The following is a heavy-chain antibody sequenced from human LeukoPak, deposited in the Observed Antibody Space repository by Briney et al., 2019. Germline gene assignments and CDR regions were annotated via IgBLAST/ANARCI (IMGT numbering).Heavy chain of an antibody. CDR3: TRSLMTSWFDP. D-gene: IGHD3-16*01. V-gene: IGHV3-74*01. CDR1: GFTFSSYW. J-gene: IGHJ5*02. CDR2: IKSDGSST. Sequence: GGSLRLSCAASGFTFSSYWMHWVRQAPGKGLVWVSRIKSDGSSTTYAGSVKGRFTISRDNAKNTLYLQMNSLRAEGTAVYYCTRSLMTSWFDPWGQGTLVTVSS.